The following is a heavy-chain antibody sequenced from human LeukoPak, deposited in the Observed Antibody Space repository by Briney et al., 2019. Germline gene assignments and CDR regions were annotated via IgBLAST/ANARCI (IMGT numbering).Heavy chain of an antibody. CDR3: TRAGIAARPEGDY. CDR2: IRSKAYGGTT. J-gene: IGHJ4*02. CDR1: GFTFGDYA. V-gene: IGHV3-49*04. Sequence: GGSLRLPCTASGFTFGDYAMSWVHQAPGKGLEWVGFIRSKAYGGTTEYAASVKGRFTISRDDSKSIAYLQMNSLKTEDTAVYYCTRAGIAARPEGDYWGQGTLVTVSS. D-gene: IGHD6-6*01.